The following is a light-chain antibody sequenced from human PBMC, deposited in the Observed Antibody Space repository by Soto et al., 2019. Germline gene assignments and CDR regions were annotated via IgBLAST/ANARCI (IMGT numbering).Light chain of an antibody. J-gene: IGKJ1*01. CDR1: QSVSSN. Sequence: EVVMTQSPATLSASPGERATLSCRASQSVSSNLAWYQQKPGQAPRLLIYGASTRASGIPTRFSGSGSGTQFTLTISSLQSEDFAVYYCQQYKNWPPCTFGQGTKVDSK. CDR2: GAS. V-gene: IGKV3-15*01. CDR3: QQYKNWPPCT.